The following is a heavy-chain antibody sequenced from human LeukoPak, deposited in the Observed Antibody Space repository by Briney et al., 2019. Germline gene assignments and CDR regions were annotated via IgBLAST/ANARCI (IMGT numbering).Heavy chain of an antibody. V-gene: IGHV1-46*02. CDR2: INPSGGST. Sequence: GASVKVSCKASGYTFNSYGISWVRQAPGQGLEWMGIINPSGGSTSYAQKFQGRVTMTRDMSTSTVYMELSSLRSEDTAVYYCARDDEMANYYFDYWGQGTLVTVSS. CDR3: ARDDEMANYYFDY. J-gene: IGHJ4*02. D-gene: IGHD5-24*01. CDR1: GYTFNSYG.